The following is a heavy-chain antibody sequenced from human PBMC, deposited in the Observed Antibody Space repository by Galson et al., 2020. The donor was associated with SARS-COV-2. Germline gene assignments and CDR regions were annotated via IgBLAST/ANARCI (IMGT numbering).Heavy chain of an antibody. CDR3: ARVQGSEYSSGWYRYYYYMDV. CDR1: GGSISSYY. D-gene: IGHD6-19*01. V-gene: IGHV4-59*01. CDR2: IYYSGST. Sequence: SETLSLTCTVSGGSISSYYWSWIRQPPGKGLEWIGYIYYSGSTNYNTSLKSRVTISVDTSKNQFSLKLSSVTAADTAVYYCARVQGSEYSSGWYRYYYYMDVWGKGTTVTVSS. J-gene: IGHJ6*03.